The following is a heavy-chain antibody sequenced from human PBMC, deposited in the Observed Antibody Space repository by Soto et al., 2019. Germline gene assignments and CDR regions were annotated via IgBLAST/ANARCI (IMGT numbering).Heavy chain of an antibody. CDR2: INPSGGST. V-gene: IGHV1-46*03. J-gene: IGHJ3*02. Sequence: ASVKVSCKASGYTFTSYYMHWVRQAPGQGLEWMGIINPSGGSTSYAQKFQGRVTMTRDTSTSTVYMELSSLRSEDTAVYYCARGVFGVVIMVNAFDIWGQGTMVTVSS. D-gene: IGHD3-3*01. CDR3: ARGVFGVVIMVNAFDI. CDR1: GYTFTSYY.